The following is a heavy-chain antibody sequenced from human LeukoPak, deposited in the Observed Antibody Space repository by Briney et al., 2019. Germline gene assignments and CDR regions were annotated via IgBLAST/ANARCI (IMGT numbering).Heavy chain of an antibody. D-gene: IGHD2-2*01. J-gene: IGHJ4*02. CDR3: ARGGNIVVVPAAMWYSI. Sequence: PSETLSLTCAVYGGSFSGYYWGWIRQPPGKGLEWIGEINHSGSTNYNPSLKSRVTISVDTTKNQFSLKLSSVTAADTAVYYCARGGNIVVVPAAMWYSIWGQGTLVTVSS. CDR1: GGSFSGYY. V-gene: IGHV4-34*01. CDR2: INHSGST.